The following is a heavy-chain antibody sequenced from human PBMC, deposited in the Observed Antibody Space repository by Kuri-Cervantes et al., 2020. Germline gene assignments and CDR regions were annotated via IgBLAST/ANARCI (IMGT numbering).Heavy chain of an antibody. CDR2: IYYSGST. J-gene: IGHJ4*02. Sequence: GSLRLSCTVSGGTVSSDDYYWAWIRQSPAKGLEWVGYIYYSGSTNYNPSLKSRLTISIDTSKDVFSLELTSVTAADTAVYYCARRGSSGDYFDFWGQGTLVTVSS. CDR3: ARRGSSGDYFDF. D-gene: IGHD3-10*01. V-gene: IGHV4-61*08. CDR1: GGTVSSDDYY.